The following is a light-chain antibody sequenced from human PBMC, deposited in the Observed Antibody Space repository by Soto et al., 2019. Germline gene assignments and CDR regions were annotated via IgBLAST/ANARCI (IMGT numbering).Light chain of an antibody. Sequence: DIQMTQSPSSLSASVGDRVTITCRASQGIRNELGWYQHQPGKAPRRLIYAASSLQSGVPSRFRGSGSGTEFTLTISSLQPEDFATYYCLQHNSYPLTFGGGTKVEI. CDR3: LQHNSYPLT. J-gene: IGKJ4*01. V-gene: IGKV1-17*01. CDR2: AAS. CDR1: QGIRNE.